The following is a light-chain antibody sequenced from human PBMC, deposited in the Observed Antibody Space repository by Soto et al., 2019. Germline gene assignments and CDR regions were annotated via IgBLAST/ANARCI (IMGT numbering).Light chain of an antibody. V-gene: IGKV3-20*01. CDR1: QSVSSSY. CDR2: SAS. CDR3: QQYDNSLWT. Sequence: EIVLTQSPGTLSLSPGERATLSCRASQSVSSSYLAWYQQKPGQAPRLLIYSASNRATGIPDRFSGSWSGTDFTLTISRLEPEDFAVYYCQQYDNSLWTFGQGTKVDIK. J-gene: IGKJ1*01.